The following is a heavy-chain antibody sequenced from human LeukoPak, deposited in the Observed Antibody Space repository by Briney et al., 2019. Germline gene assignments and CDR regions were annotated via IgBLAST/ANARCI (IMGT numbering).Heavy chain of an antibody. CDR2: MNPNSGNT. CDR1: GYTFTSYD. Sequence: ASVKVSCKASGYTFTSYDINWVRQAPGQGLEWMGWMNPNSGNTGYAQKFQGRVTMTRNTSISTAYMELSSLRSEDTAVYYCARVKADYYDSSGYPGDAFDIWGQGTMVTVSS. J-gene: IGHJ3*02. V-gene: IGHV1-8*01. CDR3: ARVKADYYDSSGYPGDAFDI. D-gene: IGHD3-22*01.